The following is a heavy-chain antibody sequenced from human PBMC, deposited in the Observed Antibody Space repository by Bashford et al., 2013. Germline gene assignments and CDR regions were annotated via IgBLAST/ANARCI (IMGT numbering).Heavy chain of an antibody. V-gene: IGHV3-15*01. Sequence: VRQAPGRGLEWVGRIKSKLDGETTDYAAPVKGRFTISRDDSKKTLYLQMNSLKTEDTAVYYCTTDLFWRDQNSAFEIWGQGTMVTVSS. J-gene: IGHJ3*02. CDR2: IKSKLDGETT. D-gene: IGHD1-1*01. CDR3: TTDLFWRDQNSAFEI.